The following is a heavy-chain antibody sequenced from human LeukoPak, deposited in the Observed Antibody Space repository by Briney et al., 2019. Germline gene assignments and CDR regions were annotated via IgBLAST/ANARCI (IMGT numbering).Heavy chain of an antibody. Sequence: GGSLRLSRAASGFTFSSYAMSWVRQAPGKGLEWVSAISGSGGSTYYADSVKGRFTISRDNSKNTLYLQMNSLRAEDTAVYYCALIVATMGNFDYWGQGTLVTVSS. CDR2: ISGSGGST. J-gene: IGHJ4*02. CDR1: GFTFSSYA. CDR3: ALIVATMGNFDY. D-gene: IGHD5-12*01. V-gene: IGHV3-23*01.